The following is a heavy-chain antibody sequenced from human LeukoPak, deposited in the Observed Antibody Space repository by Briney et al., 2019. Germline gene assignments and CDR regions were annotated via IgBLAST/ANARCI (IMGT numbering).Heavy chain of an antibody. V-gene: IGHV4-34*01. J-gene: IGHJ6*02. CDR1: GGSFSGYY. Sequence: SETLSLTCAVYGGSFSGYYWSWIRQPPGKGLEWIGEINHSGSTNYNPSLKSRVTISVDTSKNQFSLKLSSVTAADTAVYYCARSRDYYDSSGYHLYYYGMDVWGQGTTVTVSS. D-gene: IGHD3-22*01. CDR2: INHSGST. CDR3: ARSRDYYDSSGYHLYYYGMDV.